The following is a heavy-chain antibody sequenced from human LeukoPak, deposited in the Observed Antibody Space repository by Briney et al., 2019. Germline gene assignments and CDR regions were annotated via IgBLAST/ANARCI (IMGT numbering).Heavy chain of an antibody. J-gene: IGHJ4*02. Sequence: ASVKVSCKASGGTFSSYAISWVRQAPGQGLEGMGGIIPIFCTANYAQKFQRRLTITAHKSTSTAYMELSSLRSEDTAVYYCARSSVGQPEDYWGQGTLVTVSS. V-gene: IGHV1-69*06. CDR3: ARSSVGQPEDY. CDR1: GGTFSSYA. D-gene: IGHD1-14*01. CDR2: IIPIFCTA.